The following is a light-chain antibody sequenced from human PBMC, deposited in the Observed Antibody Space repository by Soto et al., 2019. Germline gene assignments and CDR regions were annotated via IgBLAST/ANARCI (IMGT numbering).Light chain of an antibody. CDR2: KAT. CDR1: QSITTW. Sequence: DIEMTQSPSTLSASVGDRVTLTCRASQSITTWLAWYQQKPGKAPKLLIYKATNVQTGVPSRFSGSGSGTEFSLTISSLQPEDFAIYYGQQYKDYQYTFGQGTKLEIK. CDR3: QQYKDYQYT. J-gene: IGKJ2*01. V-gene: IGKV1-5*03.